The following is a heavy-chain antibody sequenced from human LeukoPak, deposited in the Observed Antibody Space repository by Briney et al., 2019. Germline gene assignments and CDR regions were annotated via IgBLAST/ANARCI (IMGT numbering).Heavy chain of an antibody. CDR1: GFTFSSYS. D-gene: IGHD1-1*01. CDR2: ISSTGSYI. Sequence: AGGSLRLSCAASGFTFSSYSMNWVRQAPGKGLEWVSSISSTGSYIYYADSVKGRFTISRDNAKNSLYLQMNSLRAEDTAVYYCARVSYEGYLPYYWGQGTLVTVSS. J-gene: IGHJ4*02. V-gene: IGHV3-21*01. CDR3: ARVSYEGYLPYY.